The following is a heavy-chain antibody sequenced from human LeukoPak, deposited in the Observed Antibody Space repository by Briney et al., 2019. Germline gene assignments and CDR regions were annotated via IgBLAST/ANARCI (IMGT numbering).Heavy chain of an antibody. D-gene: IGHD3-22*01. V-gene: IGHV4-39*07. J-gene: IGHJ4*02. CDR3: ARDLDSSGYYCYFDY. Sequence: SETLSLTCTVSGGSISSSSYYWGWIRQPPGKGLEWIGSIYHSGSTYYNPSLKSRVTISVDTSKNQFSLKLSSVTAADTAVYYCARDLDSSGYYCYFDYWGQGTLVTVSS. CDR1: GGSISSSSYY. CDR2: IYHSGST.